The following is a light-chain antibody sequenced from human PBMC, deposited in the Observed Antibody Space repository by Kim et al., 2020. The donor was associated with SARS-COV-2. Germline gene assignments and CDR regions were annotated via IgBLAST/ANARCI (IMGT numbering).Light chain of an antibody. CDR1: SSDVGGYNY. V-gene: IGLV2-11*01. J-gene: IGLJ1*01. CDR2: DVS. Sequence: LTQPRSVSGSPGQSVTISCTGTSSDVGGYNYVSWYQQHPGKAPKLMIYDVSKRPSGVPDRFSGSKSGNTASLTISGLQAEDEADYYCCSYAGSYTYVFGTETKVTVL. CDR3: CSYAGSYTYV.